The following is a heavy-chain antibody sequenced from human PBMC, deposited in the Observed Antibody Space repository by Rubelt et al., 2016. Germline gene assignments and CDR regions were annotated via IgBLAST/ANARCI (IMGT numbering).Heavy chain of an antibody. V-gene: IGHV4-39*01. D-gene: IGHD3-10*01. Sequence: QLQLQESGPGLVKPSETLSLTCTVSGGSISSSSYYWGWIRQPPGKGLEWIGSIYYSGSTYYNPSLCGRVTISVETSKNQLSLKLSSVTAANTAVYYCARGDYGSGSLDYWGQGTLVTVSS. J-gene: IGHJ4*02. CDR3: ARGDYGSGSLDY. CDR2: IYYSGST. CDR1: GGSISSSSYY.